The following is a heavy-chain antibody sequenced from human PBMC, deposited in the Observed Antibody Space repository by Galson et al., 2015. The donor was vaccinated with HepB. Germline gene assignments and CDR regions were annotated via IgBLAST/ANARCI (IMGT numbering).Heavy chain of an antibody. Sequence: SLRLSCAASGFTFSSYAMSWVRQAPRKGLEWVSAISGSGGSTYYADSVKGRFTISRGNSKNTLYLQMNGLRAEDTAVYYCGASSGWYAGWFDPWGQGTLVTVSS. D-gene: IGHD6-19*01. J-gene: IGHJ5*02. V-gene: IGHV3-23*01. CDR3: GASSGWYAGWFDP. CDR2: ISGSGGST. CDR1: GFTFSSYA.